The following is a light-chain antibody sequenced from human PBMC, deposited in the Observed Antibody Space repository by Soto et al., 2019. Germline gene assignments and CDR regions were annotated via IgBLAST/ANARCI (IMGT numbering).Light chain of an antibody. CDR1: SSNSGSEY. CDR2: RNN. V-gene: IGLV1-47*01. Sequence: QSVLTQPPSASGTPGQRVTISCSGSSSNSGSEYVVWYQHLPGTAPKLLIYRNNQRPSGVPDRFAGSKSGTSASLAISGLRSEDEADYYCAARDDSLSGHWVFGGGTQLTVL. CDR3: AARDDSLSGHWV. J-gene: IGLJ3*02.